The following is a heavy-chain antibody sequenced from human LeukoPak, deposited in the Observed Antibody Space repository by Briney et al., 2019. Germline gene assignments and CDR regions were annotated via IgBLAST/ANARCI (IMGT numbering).Heavy chain of an antibody. Sequence: GASVKVSCKASGYSFSDHYMHWVRQAPGQGLEWMGWINPDSGGTNTAKKFQGRVTMTRDTSISTVYLELSGLRYDDTAVHYCAREVQCSSGSCYSLPADYWGQGTLVTVSS. CDR3: AREVQCSSGSCYSLPADY. J-gene: IGHJ4*02. CDR2: INPDSGGT. CDR1: GYSFSDHY. D-gene: IGHD2-15*01. V-gene: IGHV1-2*02.